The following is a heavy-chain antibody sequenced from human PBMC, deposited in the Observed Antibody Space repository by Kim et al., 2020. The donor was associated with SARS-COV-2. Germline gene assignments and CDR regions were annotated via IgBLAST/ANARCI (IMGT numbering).Heavy chain of an antibody. D-gene: IGHD5-12*01. J-gene: IGHJ4*02. Sequence: TNYTPSLKAQVARSVDPSKTQFSLRLSYVTAADTAVYYCARRGGYASFDYWGQGTLVTVSS. CDR3: ARRGGYASFDY. V-gene: IGHV4-59*08. CDR2: T.